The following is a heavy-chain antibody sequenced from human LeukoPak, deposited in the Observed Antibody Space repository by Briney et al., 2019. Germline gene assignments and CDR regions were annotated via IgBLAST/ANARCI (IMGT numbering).Heavy chain of an antibody. CDR1: GFTFSSYS. V-gene: IGHV3-30*02. Sequence: GGSLRLSCAASGFTFSSYSMNWVRQAPGKGLEWVAFIRYDGSNKYYADSVKGRFTISRDNSKNTLFLQMHSLRVDDTAVYYCAKDGPSYNTLTGFRRTSAYYFDYWGQGTLVTVSS. CDR2: IRYDGSNK. CDR3: AKDGPSYNTLTGFRRTSAYYFDY. D-gene: IGHD3-9*01. J-gene: IGHJ4*02.